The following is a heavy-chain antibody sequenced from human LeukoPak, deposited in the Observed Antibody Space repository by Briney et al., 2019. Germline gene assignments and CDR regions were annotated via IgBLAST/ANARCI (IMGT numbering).Heavy chain of an antibody. Sequence: PGGSLRLSRAASGFTFSSYAMSWVRQAPGKGLEWVSAISGSGGSTYYADSVKGRFTISRDNSKNTLYLQMNSLRAEDTAVYYCAKIWYSSSWREAWGQGTLVTVSS. CDR2: ISGSGGST. V-gene: IGHV3-23*01. D-gene: IGHD6-13*01. CDR1: GFTFSSYA. CDR3: AKIWYSSSWREA. J-gene: IGHJ4*02.